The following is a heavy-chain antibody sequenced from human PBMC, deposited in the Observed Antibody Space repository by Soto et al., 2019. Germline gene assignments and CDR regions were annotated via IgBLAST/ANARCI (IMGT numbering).Heavy chain of an antibody. Sequence: GGSLRLSCAASGFTFSSYGMHWVRQAPGKGLEWVAVIWYDGSNKYYADSVKGRFTISRDNSKNTLYLQMNSLRAEDTAVYYCARAGNYYDSSGYYGAFDYWGQGTLVTVSS. V-gene: IGHV3-33*01. CDR3: ARAGNYYDSSGYYGAFDY. D-gene: IGHD3-22*01. CDR1: GFTFSSYG. J-gene: IGHJ4*02. CDR2: IWYDGSNK.